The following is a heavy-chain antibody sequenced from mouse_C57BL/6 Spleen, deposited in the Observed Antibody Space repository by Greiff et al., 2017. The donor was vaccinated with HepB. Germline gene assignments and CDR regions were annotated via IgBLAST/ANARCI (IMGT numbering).Heavy chain of an antibody. D-gene: IGHD1-1*01. V-gene: IGHV1-39*01. CDR2: INPTYVTT. CDR1: GYSFTDYN. Sequence: VQLQQSGPELVKPGASVKISCKASGYSFTDYNMTWVKQSNGKSLEWIGVINPTYVTTSYNQKFKGKATLTVDQSSSTTYMQLNSLTSEDSAVYYWSRNPLHDYGSSDWYFDVWGTGTTVTVSS. J-gene: IGHJ1*03. CDR3: SRNPLHDYGSSDWYFDV.